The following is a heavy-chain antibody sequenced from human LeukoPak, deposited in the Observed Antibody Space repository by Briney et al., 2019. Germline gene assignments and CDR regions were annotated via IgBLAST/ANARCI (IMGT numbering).Heavy chain of an antibody. D-gene: IGHD1-26*01. V-gene: IGHV3-21*01. CDR1: GFTFSSYS. CDR2: ISSSSSYI. Sequence: PGGSLRLSCAASGFTFSSYSMNWVRQAPGKGLEWVSSISSSSSYIYYADSVKGRFTISRDNAKNSLYLQMNSLRAEDTAVYYCARDPRELLGFAFDIWGQGTMVTVSS. J-gene: IGHJ3*02. CDR3: ARDPRELLGFAFDI.